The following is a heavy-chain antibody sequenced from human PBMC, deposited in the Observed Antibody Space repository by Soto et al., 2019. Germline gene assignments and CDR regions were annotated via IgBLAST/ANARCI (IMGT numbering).Heavy chain of an antibody. D-gene: IGHD3-3*01. CDR3: ASLGGGYDFWSGSYYYGMDV. CDR2: IYYSGST. J-gene: IGHJ6*02. CDR1: GGSFSGYY. Sequence: SETLSLTCAVYGGSFSGYYWSWIRQPPGKGLEWIGSIYYSGSTYYDPSLKSRVTISVDTSKNQFSLKLSSVTAADTAVYYCASLGGGYDFWSGSYYYGMDVWGQGTTVTVSS. V-gene: IGHV4-34*01.